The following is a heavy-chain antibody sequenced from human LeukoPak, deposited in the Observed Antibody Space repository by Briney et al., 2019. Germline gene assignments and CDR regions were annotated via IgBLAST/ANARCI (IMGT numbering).Heavy chain of an antibody. J-gene: IGHJ5*02. CDR2: ISAYNGNT. CDR1: GYTFTSYG. CDR3: ARVPYGSSGYRQRWFDP. V-gene: IGHV1-18*01. Sequence: ASVKVSCKASGYTFTSYGISWVRQAPGQGLEWMGWISAYNGNTNYAQKLQGRVTMTTDTSTSTAYMELRSLRSDDTAVYYCARVPYGSSGYRQRWFDPWGQGTLVTVSS. D-gene: IGHD3-22*01.